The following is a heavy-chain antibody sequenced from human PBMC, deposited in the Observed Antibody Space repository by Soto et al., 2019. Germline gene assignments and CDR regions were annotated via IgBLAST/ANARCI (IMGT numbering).Heavy chain of an antibody. V-gene: IGHV6-1*01. CDR2: TYYRSKWYN. Sequence: WIRQSPSRGLEWLGRTYYRSKWYNDYAVSVKSRITINPDTSKNQFSLQLNSVTPEDTAVYYCARDGWYFDLWGRGTLVTVSS. J-gene: IGHJ2*01. CDR3: ARDGWYFDL.